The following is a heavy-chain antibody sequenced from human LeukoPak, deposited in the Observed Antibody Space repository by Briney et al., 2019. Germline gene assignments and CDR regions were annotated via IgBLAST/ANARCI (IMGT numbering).Heavy chain of an antibody. CDR3: ARHYTSGYDY. D-gene: IGHD3-22*01. V-gene: IGHV5-51*01. CDR2: IYPGDSYI. CDR1: GYSFTSNW. J-gene: IGHJ4*02. Sequence: GESLKISCKGSGYSFTSNWIGWVRQLPGKGLEWMGIIYPGDSYIRYSPSFQGQVTISADKSISTAYLQWSSLKASDTAMYYCARHYTSGYDYWGQGTLVTAPS.